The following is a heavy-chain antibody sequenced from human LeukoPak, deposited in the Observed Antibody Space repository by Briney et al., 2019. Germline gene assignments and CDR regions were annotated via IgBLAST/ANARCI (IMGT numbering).Heavy chain of an antibody. CDR3: AREGLTTSPNNALDI. Sequence: GGSLRLSCAASGFTFSSHSMNWVRQAPGKGLEWVAVIWYDENKKYYGDSVKGRFTISRDNFKSTLYLQMNSLRVEDTAVYYCAREGLTTSPNNALDIWGQGTMVAVS. CDR2: IWYDENKK. D-gene: IGHD4-11*01. V-gene: IGHV3-33*08. J-gene: IGHJ3*02. CDR1: GFTFSSHS.